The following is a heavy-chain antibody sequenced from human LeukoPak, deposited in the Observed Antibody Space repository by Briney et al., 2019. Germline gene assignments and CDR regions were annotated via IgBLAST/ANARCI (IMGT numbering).Heavy chain of an antibody. CDR1: GFTFSSSA. CDR2: ISDSGGGT. Sequence: QAWGALRLSCAASGFTFSSSAMSWVRQAPGKGLEWVSTISDSGGGTYYADSVKGRFTISRDNSKNTLYLQMNSLRAEDTAVYYCAKDVTRTYYFDYWGQGTLVTVSS. V-gene: IGHV3-23*01. J-gene: IGHJ4*02. CDR3: AKDVTRTYYFDY. D-gene: IGHD2-21*02.